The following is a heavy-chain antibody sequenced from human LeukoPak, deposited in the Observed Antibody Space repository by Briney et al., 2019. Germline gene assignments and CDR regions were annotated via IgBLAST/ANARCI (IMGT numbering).Heavy chain of an antibody. V-gene: IGHV3-21*01. CDR3: ARPFSSGWVYFDY. CDR2: ISSSSNYI. D-gene: IGHD6-19*01. Sequence: GGSLRLSCAASGFTFSSYSMNWVRQAPGKGLEWVSSISSSSNYIYYADSVKGRFTISRDNAKISLYLQMNSLRAEDTAVYYCARPFSSGWVYFDYWGQGTLVTVSS. CDR1: GFTFSSYS. J-gene: IGHJ4*02.